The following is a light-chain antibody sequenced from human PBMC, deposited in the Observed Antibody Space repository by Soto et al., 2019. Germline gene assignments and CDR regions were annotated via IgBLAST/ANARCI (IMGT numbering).Light chain of an antibody. J-gene: IGKJ4*01. CDR2: DAS. Sequence: DIPMTQSPSSLSASVGDRVTITCLASQDITNSLNWYQQKPGKAPNLLIFDASNLDAGVPSRFSGSGSGTYFTFTIHSLQPEDVATYYCQQYDHLSLTFGGGTKVEIK. CDR1: QDITNS. CDR3: QQYDHLSLT. V-gene: IGKV1-33*01.